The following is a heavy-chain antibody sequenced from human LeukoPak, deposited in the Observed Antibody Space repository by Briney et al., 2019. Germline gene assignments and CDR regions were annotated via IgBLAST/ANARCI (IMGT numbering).Heavy chain of an antibody. D-gene: IGHD3-3*01. CDR3: ASGVTIFGVVRFDY. CDR1: GFTFSDYG. Sequence: GGSLRLSCSASGFTFSDYGINWVRQAPGKGLEWVSYISSSGSTIYYADSVKGRVTISRYNAKNSLYLQMNSLRAEDTAVYYCASGVTIFGVVRFDYWGQGTLVTVSS. CDR2: ISSSGSTI. J-gene: IGHJ4*02. V-gene: IGHV3-48*03.